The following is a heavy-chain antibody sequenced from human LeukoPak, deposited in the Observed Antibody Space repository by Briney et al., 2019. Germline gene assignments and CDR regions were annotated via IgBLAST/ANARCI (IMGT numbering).Heavy chain of an antibody. CDR3: ARGQGYDILTGYYYYYYYMDV. D-gene: IGHD3-9*01. Sequence: GASVKVSCKASGYTFTSYGINWVRQATGQGLEWMGWMNPNSGNTGYAQKFQGRVTITRNTSISTAYMELSSLRSEDTAVYYCARGQGYDILTGYYYYYYYMDVWGKGTTVTVSS. CDR1: GYTFTSYG. J-gene: IGHJ6*03. V-gene: IGHV1-8*03. CDR2: MNPNSGNT.